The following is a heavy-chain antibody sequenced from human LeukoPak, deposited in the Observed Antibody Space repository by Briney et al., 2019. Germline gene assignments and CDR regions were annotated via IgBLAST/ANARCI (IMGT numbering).Heavy chain of an antibody. D-gene: IGHD2-2*01. CDR1: GYTFTSYD. J-gene: IGHJ5*02. CDR3: ARGGRSLRGDCSSTSCYWFDP. CDR2: MNPNSGNT. V-gene: IGHV1-8*01. Sequence: ASVKVSCKASGYTFTSYDINWVRQATGQGLEWMGWMNPNSGNTGYAQKFQGRVTMTRNTSISTAYMGLSSLRSEDTAVYYCARGGRSLRGDCSSTSCYWFDPWGQGTLVTVSS.